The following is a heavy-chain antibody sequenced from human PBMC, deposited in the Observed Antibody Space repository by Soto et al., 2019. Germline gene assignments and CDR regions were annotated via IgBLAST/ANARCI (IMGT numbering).Heavy chain of an antibody. V-gene: IGHV4-30-2*01. CDR2: IYPSGTI. CDR1: GVSITTNGYS. J-gene: IGHJ4*02. CDR3: ATYTAFAKYYFDY. Sequence: SETLSLTCAVSGVSITTNGYSWIWIRQPPGKGLEWIGYIYPSGTIFYNPSLNSRVTISADTSNNQFSLKLTSVTAADTAVYFCATYTAFAKYYFDYWGRGTLVTVSS. D-gene: IGHD3-16*01.